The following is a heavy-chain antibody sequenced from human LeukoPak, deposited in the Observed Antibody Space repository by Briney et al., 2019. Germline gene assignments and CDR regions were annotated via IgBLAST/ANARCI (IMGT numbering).Heavy chain of an antibody. J-gene: IGHJ4*02. V-gene: IGHV3-9*01. CDR1: GFTFDDYA. CDR2: ISWNSGSI. CDR3: AADGYLLVY. D-gene: IGHD5-18*01. Sequence: GGSLRLSCAASGFTFDDYAMHWVRQAPGKGLEWVSGISWNSGSIGYADSVKGRFTISRDNAKNSLYLQMNSLRAEDTAVYYCAADGYLLVYWGQGTLVTVSS.